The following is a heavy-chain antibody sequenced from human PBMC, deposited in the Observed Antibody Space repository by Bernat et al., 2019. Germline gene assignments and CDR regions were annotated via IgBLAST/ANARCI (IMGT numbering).Heavy chain of an antibody. CDR2: ISYDGSNK. CDR1: GFTFSSYA. Sequence: QVQLVESGGGVVQPGRSLRLSCAASGFTFSSYAMHWVRQAPGKGLEWVAVISYDGSNKYYADSVQGRFTISRDNSKNTLYLQMNSLRAEDTAVYYCASIVLMVYATDTAFDIWGQGTMVTVSS. J-gene: IGHJ3*02. D-gene: IGHD2-8*01. CDR3: ASIVLMVYATDTAFDI. V-gene: IGHV3-30-3*01.